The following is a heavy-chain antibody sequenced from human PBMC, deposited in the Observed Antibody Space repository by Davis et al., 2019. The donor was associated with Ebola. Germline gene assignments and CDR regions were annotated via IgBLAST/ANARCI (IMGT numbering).Heavy chain of an antibody. CDR2: ISWNSGSI. Sequence: PGGSLRLSCAASGFTFDDYAMHWVRQAPGKGLEWVSGISWNSGSIGYADSVKGRFTISRDNAKNSLYLQMNSLRDEDTAVYYCARDKARLDYYYGMDVWGQGTTVTVSS. D-gene: IGHD6-6*01. J-gene: IGHJ6*02. V-gene: IGHV3-9*01. CDR3: ARDKARLDYYYGMDV. CDR1: GFTFDDYA.